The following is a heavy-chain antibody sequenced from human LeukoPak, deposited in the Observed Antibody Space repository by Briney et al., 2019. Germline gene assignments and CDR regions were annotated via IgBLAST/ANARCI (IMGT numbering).Heavy chain of an antibody. CDR2: ISAYNGNT. CDR3: AREAWIWAAAGTPKTDY. V-gene: IGHV1-18*01. CDR1: GYTFTSYG. J-gene: IGHJ4*02. D-gene: IGHD6-13*01. Sequence: ASVKVSCKASGYTFTSYGISWVRQAPGQGLEWMGWISAYNGNTNYAQKLQGRVTMTTDTSTSTAYMELRSLRSDDTAVYYCAREAWIWAAAGTPKTDYWGQGTLVTVSS.